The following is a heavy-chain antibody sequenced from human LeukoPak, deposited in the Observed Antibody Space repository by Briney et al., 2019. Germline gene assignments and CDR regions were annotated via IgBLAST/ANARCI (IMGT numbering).Heavy chain of an antibody. CDR2: IYYSGST. CDR1: GGSISSYY. J-gene: IGHJ4*02. V-gene: IGHV4-59*01. Sequence: PSETLSLTCTVSGGSISSYYWSWIRQPPGKGLEWIGYIYYSGSTNYSASLKSRITISVDTSKNQFSLKLSSVTAADTAVYYCARDLGPKYSSSWYDYWGQGTLVTVSS. CDR3: ARDLGPKYSSSWYDY. D-gene: IGHD6-13*01.